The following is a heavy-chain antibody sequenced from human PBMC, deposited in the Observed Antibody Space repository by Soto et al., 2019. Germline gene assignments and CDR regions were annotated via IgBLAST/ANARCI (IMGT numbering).Heavy chain of an antibody. CDR2: ICGSGSST. CDR1: GFTFSSYA. V-gene: IGHV3-23*01. J-gene: IGHJ4*02. CDR3: AKDTGSGSSAYFDY. D-gene: IGHD3-10*01. Sequence: GGSLRLSCAASGFTFSSYAMSWVRQAPGKGLEWVSAICGSGSSTYYADSVKGRFTISRDNSKNTLYLQMNSLRAEDTAVYYCAKDTGSGSSAYFDYWGQGTLVTVSS.